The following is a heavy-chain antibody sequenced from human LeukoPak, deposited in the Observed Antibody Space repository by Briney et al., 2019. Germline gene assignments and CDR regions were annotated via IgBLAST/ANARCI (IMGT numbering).Heavy chain of an antibody. CDR1: GFTFSSYG. Sequence: PGRPLRLSCAASGFTFSSYGMHWVRQAPGKGLEWVAVISYDGSNKYYADSVKGRFTIPRDNSKNTLYLQMNSLRAEDTAVYYCAKSQKEVPWSRGMDVWGKGTTVTVSS. CDR2: ISYDGSNK. CDR3: AKSQKEVPWSRGMDV. J-gene: IGHJ6*03. V-gene: IGHV3-30*18. D-gene: IGHD1-1*01.